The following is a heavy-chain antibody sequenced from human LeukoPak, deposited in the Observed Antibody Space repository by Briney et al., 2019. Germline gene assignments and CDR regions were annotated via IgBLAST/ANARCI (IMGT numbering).Heavy chain of an antibody. CDR3: VKDIQLST. D-gene: IGHD5-24*01. CDR1: GFNFITAA. J-gene: IGHJ3*01. V-gene: IGHV3-23*01. Sequence: GALRLSCAASGFNFITAAMTWVRQAPGKGLEWVSLIASSGGSTYYADSVKGRFTISRDNFNHTLSLQMNSLRVEDTAIYYCVKDIQLSTWGLGTMVTVSS. CDR2: IASSGGST.